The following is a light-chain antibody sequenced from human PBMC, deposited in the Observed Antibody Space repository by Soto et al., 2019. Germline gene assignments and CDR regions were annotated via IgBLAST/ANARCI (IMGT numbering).Light chain of an antibody. Sequence: QSALTQPASVSGSPGQSITISCTGTSSDVGGYNYVSWYQQYPGKAPKLMIYEVSYRPSGVSNRFSGSKSGNTASLTISGLQAEDEADYYCISYTSSSTPGVFGGGTKLTVL. J-gene: IGLJ3*02. CDR3: ISYTSSSTPGV. CDR2: EVS. CDR1: SSDVGGYNY. V-gene: IGLV2-14*01.